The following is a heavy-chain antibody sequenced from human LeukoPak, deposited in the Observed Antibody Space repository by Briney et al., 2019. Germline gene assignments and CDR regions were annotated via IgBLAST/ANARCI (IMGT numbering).Heavy chain of an antibody. D-gene: IGHD5-24*01. CDR3: ARSEMATISAAFDI. CDR2: ISSDGSNK. CDR1: GFTFRTYA. J-gene: IGHJ3*02. V-gene: IGHV3-30-3*01. Sequence: GRSLRLSCAASGFTFRTYAMHWVRQAPGKGLEWVAVISSDGSNKYYGDSVKGRFTISRDNSKNTLYLQTNSLGAEDTAVYYCARSEMATISAAFDIWGQGTVVTVSS.